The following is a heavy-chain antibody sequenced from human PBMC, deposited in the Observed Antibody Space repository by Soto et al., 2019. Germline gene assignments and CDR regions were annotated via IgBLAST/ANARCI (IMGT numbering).Heavy chain of an antibody. V-gene: IGHV1-69*13. CDR1: GGTFSSYA. CDR3: ARSPSGWPGLSDY. D-gene: IGHD6-19*01. Sequence: ASVKVSCKASGGTFSSYAISWVRQAPGQGLEWMGGIIPIFGTANYAQKFQGRVTITADESTSTAYMELSSLRSEDTAVYYCARSPSGWPGLSDYWGQGTLVTVSS. CDR2: IIPIFGTA. J-gene: IGHJ4*02.